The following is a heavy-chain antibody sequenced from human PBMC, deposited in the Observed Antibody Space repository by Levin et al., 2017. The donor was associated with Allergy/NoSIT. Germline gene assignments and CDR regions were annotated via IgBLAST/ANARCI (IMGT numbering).Heavy chain of an antibody. J-gene: IGHJ3*02. Sequence: GGSLRLSCAAPGFTFSTYGMHWVRQAPGKGLEWVAVISNDGSNKHYADSVKGRFTISRDNSKNTLYLQMNSLRAEDTAVYYCAKDYDFWSGSPWAAFDIWGQGTMVTVSS. CDR1: GFTFSTYG. CDR3: AKDYDFWSGSPWAAFDI. D-gene: IGHD3-3*01. CDR2: ISNDGSNK. V-gene: IGHV3-30*18.